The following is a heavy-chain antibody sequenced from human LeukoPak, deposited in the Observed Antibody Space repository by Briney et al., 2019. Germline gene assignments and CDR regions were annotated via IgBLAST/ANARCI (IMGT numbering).Heavy chain of an antibody. CDR2: ISSSSSTI. V-gene: IGHV3-48*01. D-gene: IGHD2-2*01. J-gene: IGHJ5*02. CDR1: GFTFSSYS. Sequence: GGSLRLSCAASGFTFSSYSMNWVRQAPGKGLEWVSYISSSSSTIYYADSVKGRFTISRDNAKNSLYLQMNSLRAEDTAVYYCAREDQYCSSTSCYGSSWFDPWGQGTLVTVSS. CDR3: AREDQYCSSTSCYGSSWFDP.